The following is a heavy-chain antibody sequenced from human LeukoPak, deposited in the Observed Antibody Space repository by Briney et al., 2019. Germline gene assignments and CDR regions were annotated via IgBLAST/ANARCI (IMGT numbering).Heavy chain of an antibody. CDR1: GFTFTNAW. CDR3: AKLVGTGTTPTDY. D-gene: IGHD1-1*01. Sequence: KPGGSLRLSCAASGFTFTNAWMYWVRQAPGKGPEWVGRIKSITDGGTTDYAAPVKGRFTISRDNSKNTLSLQMNSLRAEDTAIYYCAKLVGTGTTPTDYWGQGTLVTVSS. J-gene: IGHJ4*02. V-gene: IGHV3-15*01. CDR2: IKSITDGGTT.